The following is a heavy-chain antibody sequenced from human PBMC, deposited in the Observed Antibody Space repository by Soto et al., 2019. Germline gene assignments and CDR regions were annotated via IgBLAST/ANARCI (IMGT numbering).Heavy chain of an antibody. CDR3: ARELQGLYYFDY. Sequence: QVQVVQSGAEVKKPGASVKVSCKASEYTFTSYVIHWVRQAPGQSLEWMGWINAGNGNTKYSQKFQGRVTITRHTPASTAYMELSSLRSEETAVYYCARELQGLYYFDYWGQGTLVTVSS. J-gene: IGHJ4*02. CDR1: EYTFTSYV. D-gene: IGHD4-4*01. V-gene: IGHV1-3*01. CDR2: INAGNGNT.